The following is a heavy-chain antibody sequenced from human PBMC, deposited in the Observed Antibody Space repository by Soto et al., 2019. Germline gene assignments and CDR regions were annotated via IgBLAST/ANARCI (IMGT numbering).Heavy chain of an antibody. CDR2: ISGSGGST. V-gene: IGHV3-23*01. D-gene: IGHD2-15*01. CDR3: AKGATPYCSGGSCYFDY. Sequence: SLRLSCAASGFTFSSYAMSWVRQAPGKGLEWVSAISGSGGSTYYADSVKGRFTISRDNSKNTLYLQMNSLRAEDTAVYYCAKGATPYCSGGSCYFDYWGQGTLVTVSS. CDR1: GFTFSSYA. J-gene: IGHJ4*02.